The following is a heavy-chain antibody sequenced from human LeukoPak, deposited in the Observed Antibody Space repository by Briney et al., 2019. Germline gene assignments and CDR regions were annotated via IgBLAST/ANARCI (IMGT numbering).Heavy chain of an antibody. V-gene: IGHV4-38-2*01. CDR2: IYHSGSA. J-gene: IGHJ5*02. CDR1: GYSISSGYY. Sequence: SETLSLTCAVSGYSISSGYYWGWIRQPPGKGLEWIGSIYHSGSAYYNPSLKSRVTISVDTSKNQFSLKLSSVTAADTAVYYSARHPFDPWGQGTLVTVSS. CDR3: ARHPFDP.